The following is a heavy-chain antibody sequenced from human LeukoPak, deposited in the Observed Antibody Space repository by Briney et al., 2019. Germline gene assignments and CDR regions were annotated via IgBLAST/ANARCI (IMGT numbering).Heavy chain of an antibody. CDR1: GGSFSGYY. Sequence: SETLSLTCAVYGGSFSGYYWSWIRQPPGEGLDWIGEINLGGTTNYYPSLKSRITISVDASKNQVSLKLSSVTAADTAVYYCARGPLVVTADGHSYYYMDVWGKGTTVTVSS. CDR2: INLGGTT. D-gene: IGHD2-21*01. J-gene: IGHJ6*03. CDR3: ARGPLVVTADGHSYYYMDV. V-gene: IGHV4-34*01.